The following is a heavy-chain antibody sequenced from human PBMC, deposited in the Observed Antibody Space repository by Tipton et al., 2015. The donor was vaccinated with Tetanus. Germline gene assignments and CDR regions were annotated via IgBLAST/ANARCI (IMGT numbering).Heavy chain of an antibody. Sequence: TLSLTCSVSGDSVSSGVYYWTWIRQYPGKGLEWIGYIYHSGSTNSNYALKSRITISRDTSKNQISLKLTSVTAADTAVYYCARANYNFPKKGPFDSWGQGTLVIVSS. CDR1: GDSVSSGVYY. CDR3: ARANYNFPKKGPFDS. D-gene: IGHD3-3*01. J-gene: IGHJ4*02. V-gene: IGHV4-61*08. CDR2: IYHSGST.